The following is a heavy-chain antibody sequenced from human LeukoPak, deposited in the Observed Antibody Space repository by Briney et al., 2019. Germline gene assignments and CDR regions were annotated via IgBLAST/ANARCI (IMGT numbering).Heavy chain of an antibody. CDR3: ARVGRYSSSWYHY. CDR1: GGSIRSYY. V-gene: IGHV4-59*01. J-gene: IGHJ4*02. Sequence: SETLSVTCTGSGGSIRSYYWSWLGQPPGKGLDGIGYIYYSGSTNYNPSLNSRVTISVDTSKNQFSLKLSSVPAADTAVYYCARVGRYSSSWYHYWGQGTLVTVSS. D-gene: IGHD6-13*01. CDR2: IYYSGST.